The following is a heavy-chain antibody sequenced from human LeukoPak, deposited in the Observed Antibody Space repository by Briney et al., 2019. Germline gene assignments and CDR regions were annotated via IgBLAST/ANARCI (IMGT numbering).Heavy chain of an antibody. Sequence: GGSLRFSCTASGFPFYSYWMTWVRQTPGKGLEWVANIRQDGSTKYYVDSVKGRFTISRDNAMNSLYLQMDSLRVEDTAIYYCARSVPYGSTWYGRSDCWGQGTQVTVSS. CDR2: IRQDGSTK. J-gene: IGHJ4*02. CDR1: GFPFYSYW. CDR3: ARSVPYGSTWYGRSDC. V-gene: IGHV3-7*03. D-gene: IGHD6-13*01.